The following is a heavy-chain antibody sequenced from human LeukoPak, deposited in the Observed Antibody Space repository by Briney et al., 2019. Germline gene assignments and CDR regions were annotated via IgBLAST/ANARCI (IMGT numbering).Heavy chain of an antibody. CDR3: AKDTLSSSSSFDY. D-gene: IGHD6-6*01. CDR2: ISWNSGSI. V-gene: IGHV3-9*01. J-gene: IGHJ4*02. CDR1: GFTFDDYA. Sequence: PGRSLRLSCAASGFTFDDYAMHWVRQARGKGLEWVSGISWNSGSIGYADSVKGRFTISRDNAKNSLYLQMNSLRAEDTALYYCAKDTLSSSSSFDYWGQGTLVTVSS.